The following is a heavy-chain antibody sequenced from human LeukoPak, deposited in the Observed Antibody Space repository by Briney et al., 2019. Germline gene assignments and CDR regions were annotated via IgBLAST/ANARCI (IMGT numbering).Heavy chain of an antibody. CDR3: AKDRIRGVSSSWSDFDY. D-gene: IGHD6-13*01. Sequence: PGGSLRLSCAASGFTFSSYGIHWVRQAPGKGLEWVALIDYDGSNKYYEDSVKGRFTISRDNSKNTVYLQMNSLRAEDTAVYYCAKDRIRGVSSSWSDFDYWGQGTLVTVSS. J-gene: IGHJ4*02. CDR1: GFTFSSYG. V-gene: IGHV3-30*02. CDR2: IDYDGSNK.